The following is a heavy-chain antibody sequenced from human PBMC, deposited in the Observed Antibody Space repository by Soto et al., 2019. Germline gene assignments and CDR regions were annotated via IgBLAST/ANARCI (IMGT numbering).Heavy chain of an antibody. D-gene: IGHD3-10*01. V-gene: IGHV3-23*04. CDR2: MKTDGRN. CDR1: GFTLSLFG. Sequence: EVQLAESGGGLAQPGGSLRLSCAASGFTLSLFGMTWVRQAPGKGLEWVSSMKTDGRNYYGDSVKGRFTISIDNSENTLFLQMNSLRAEDTAVYYCAKPYGPLAFDYWGRGTLVTVSS. J-gene: IGHJ4*02. CDR3: AKPYGPLAFDY.